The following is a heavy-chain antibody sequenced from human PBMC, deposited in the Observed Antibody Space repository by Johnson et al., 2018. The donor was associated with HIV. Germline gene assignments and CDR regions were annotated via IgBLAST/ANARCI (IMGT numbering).Heavy chain of an antibody. Sequence: QVQLVESGGGVVQPGRSLRLSCAASGFTFSSYGMHWVRQAPGKGLEWVAVIGYDGSNKYYADSVKGRFTISRDNSKNTLYLQMNSLRAEDTAVYYCAREYYYGRPEACDIWGEGTMYIVSS. D-gene: IGHD3-10*01. V-gene: IGHV3-30*19. CDR2: IGYDGSNK. CDR1: GFTFSSYG. J-gene: IGHJ3*02. CDR3: AREYYYGRPEACDI.